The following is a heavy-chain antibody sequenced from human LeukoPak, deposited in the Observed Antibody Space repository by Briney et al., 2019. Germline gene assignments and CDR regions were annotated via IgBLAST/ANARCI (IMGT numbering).Heavy chain of an antibody. CDR1: GGSVSSSDYY. Sequence: PSETLSLTCSVSGGSVSSSDYYWAWIRQPPGKGLEWVGNVYYTGRTDYNPSLKSRVTMSVDTSRNQFSLKLSSVTAADTAVYYCARRVFGSGRQDYWGRGTLVTVSS. V-gene: IGHV4-39*01. D-gene: IGHD3-10*01. CDR3: ARRVFGSGRQDY. CDR2: VYYTGRT. J-gene: IGHJ4*02.